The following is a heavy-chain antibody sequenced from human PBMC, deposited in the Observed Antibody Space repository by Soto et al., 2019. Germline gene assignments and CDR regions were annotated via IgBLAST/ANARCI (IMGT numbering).Heavy chain of an antibody. J-gene: IGHJ4*02. CDR1: GFTFSSYA. CDR3: AKSPLSVVVAALLDY. D-gene: IGHD2-15*01. CDR2: ISGSGGST. V-gene: IGHV3-23*01. Sequence: EVQLLESGGGLVQPGGSLRLSCAASGFTFSSYAMSWVRQAPGKGLEWVSAISGSGGSTYYADSVKGRFTISRENSKNTLYLQMNSLRAEDTAVYYCAKSPLSVVVAALLDYWGQGTLVTVSS.